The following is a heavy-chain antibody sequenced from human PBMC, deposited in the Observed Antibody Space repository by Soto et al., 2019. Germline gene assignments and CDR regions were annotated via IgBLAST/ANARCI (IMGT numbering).Heavy chain of an antibody. CDR2: FDPEDGET. CDR1: GYTLTELS. CDR3: ATYPRFAVPGTPLYYYHYDGMDF. D-gene: IGHD6-19*01. Sequence: ASVKVSCKVSGYTLTELSMHWVRQAPGKGLEWMGGFDPEDGETIYAQKFQGRVTMTEDTSTDTAYMELSSLRSEDTAVYYCATYPRFAVPGTPLYYYHYDGMDFRGQRTTVIVSS. J-gene: IGHJ6*02. V-gene: IGHV1-24*01.